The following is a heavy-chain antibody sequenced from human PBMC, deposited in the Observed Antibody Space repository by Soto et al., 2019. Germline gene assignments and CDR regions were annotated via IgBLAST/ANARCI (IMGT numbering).Heavy chain of an antibody. D-gene: IGHD4-17*01. CDR1: GFTFSSYG. V-gene: IGHV3-33*01. CDR3: AREGYTTVVTPPDY. J-gene: IGHJ4*02. CDR2: IWYDGSNK. Sequence: QVQLVESGGGVVQPGRSLRLSCAASGFTFSSYGMHWVRQAPGKGLEWVAVIWYDGSNKYYADSVKGRFTISRDNSKNTLYLQMNSLRAEDTAVYYCAREGYTTVVTPPDYWGQGTLVTVSS.